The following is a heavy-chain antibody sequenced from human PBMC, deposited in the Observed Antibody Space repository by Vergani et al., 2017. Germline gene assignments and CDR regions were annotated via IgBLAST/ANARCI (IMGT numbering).Heavy chain of an antibody. J-gene: IGHJ4*02. CDR1: GGSISSGSYY. V-gene: IGHV4-61*02. CDR3: ARYGSESYYFDY. D-gene: IGHD3-10*01. Sequence: QVQLQESGPGLVKPSQTLSLTCTVSGGSISSGSYYWSWSRQPAGKGLKWIGRIYTSGSTNYNPSLKGRVTISVDTAKNQFSLKLSSVTAADTAVYYCARYGSESYYFDYWGQGTLVTVSS. CDR2: IYTSGST.